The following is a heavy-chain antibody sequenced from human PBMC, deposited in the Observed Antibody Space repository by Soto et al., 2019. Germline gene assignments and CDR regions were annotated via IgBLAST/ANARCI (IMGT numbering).Heavy chain of an antibody. J-gene: IGHJ5*02. Sequence: SSETLSLTCTVSGGSISSSSYYWGWIRQPPGKGLEWIGSIYYSGSTYYNPSLKSRVTISVDTSKNQFSLKLSSVTAADTAVYYCARHLRGTSYYDFRSGYYESNWFDPWGQGTLVTVSS. V-gene: IGHV4-39*01. CDR1: GGSISSSSYY. D-gene: IGHD3-3*01. CDR3: ARHLRGTSYYDFRSGYYESNWFDP. CDR2: IYYSGST.